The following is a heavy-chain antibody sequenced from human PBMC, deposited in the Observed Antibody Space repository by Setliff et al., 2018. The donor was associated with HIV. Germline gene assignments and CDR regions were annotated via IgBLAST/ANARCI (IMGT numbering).Heavy chain of an antibody. CDR2: IYYSGNP. D-gene: IGHD2-2*01. Sequence: LSLTCTVSGGSISSGYYYWSWIRQHPGKGLEWIGYIYYSGNPFHNPSLRSRVTISLDTSKNQFSLKLSSVTAADTAVYYCARGFDYAQRPPLYYFDYWGQGTLVTVSS. CDR3: ARGFDYAQRPPLYYFDY. CDR1: GGSISSGYYY. V-gene: IGHV4-31*03. J-gene: IGHJ4*02.